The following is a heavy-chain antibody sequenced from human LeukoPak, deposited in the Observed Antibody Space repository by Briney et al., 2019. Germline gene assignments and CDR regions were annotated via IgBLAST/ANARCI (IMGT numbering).Heavy chain of an antibody. CDR2: IYHSGST. V-gene: IGHV4-30-2*01. CDR3: ARGVHEYCSGGSCHFRFDP. CDR1: GGSISSGGYS. J-gene: IGHJ5*02. D-gene: IGHD2-15*01. Sequence: PSQTLSLTCTVSGGSISSGGYSWSWIRQPPGKGLEWIGYIYHSGSTYYNPSLKSRVTISVDRSKNQFSLKLSSVTAADTAVYYCARGVHEYCSGGSCHFRFDPWGQGTLVTVSS.